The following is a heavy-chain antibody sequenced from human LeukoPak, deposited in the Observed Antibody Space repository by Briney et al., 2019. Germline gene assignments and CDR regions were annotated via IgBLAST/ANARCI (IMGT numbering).Heavy chain of an antibody. V-gene: IGHV3-64*01. Sequence: GGSLRLFCAASGFTFSSYAMHWVRQAPGKGLEYVSAISSNGGSTYYANSVKGRFTISRDNSKNTLYLQMGSLRAEDMAVYYCARDSGSYYYGWFAPWGQGTLVTVSS. CDR3: ARDSGSYYYGWFAP. CDR1: GFTFSSYA. J-gene: IGHJ5*02. D-gene: IGHD1-26*01. CDR2: ISSNGGST.